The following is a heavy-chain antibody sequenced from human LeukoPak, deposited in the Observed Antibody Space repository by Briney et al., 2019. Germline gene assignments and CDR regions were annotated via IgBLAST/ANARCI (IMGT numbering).Heavy chain of an antibody. CDR2: ISYDGSNK. CDR3: ASDRDIVVVVADPATFDY. J-gene: IGHJ4*02. Sequence: GRSRRLSCAASGFTFSSYAMHWVRQAPGKGLEWVAVISYDGSNKYYADSVKGRFTISRDNSKNTLYLQMNSLRAEDTAVYYCASDRDIVVVVADPATFDYWGQGTLVTVSS. CDR1: GFTFSSYA. D-gene: IGHD2-15*01. V-gene: IGHV3-30*04.